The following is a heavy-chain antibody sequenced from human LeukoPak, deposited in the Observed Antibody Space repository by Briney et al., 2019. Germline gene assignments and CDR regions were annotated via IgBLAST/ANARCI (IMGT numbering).Heavy chain of an antibody. J-gene: IGHJ3*01. CDR3: ARRGRAQGPLSL. CDR2: IYYSGST. V-gene: IGHV4-59*01. Sequence: PSETLSLTCTVSGGSITSFYWGWIRQPPGKGLEWIGYIYYSGSTNYNPSLKSRVTISVDTSKNQFSLNLSSVTAADTAVYYCARRGRAQGPLSLWGQGTMVTVSS. CDR1: GGSITSFY. D-gene: IGHD2-15*01.